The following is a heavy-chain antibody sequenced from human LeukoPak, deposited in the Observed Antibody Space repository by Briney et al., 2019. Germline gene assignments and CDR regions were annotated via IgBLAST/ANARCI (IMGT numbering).Heavy chain of an antibody. D-gene: IGHD6-19*01. J-gene: IGHJ6*02. CDR2: ISGSGGST. CDR3: AKDRGPYSSGWYVYYYYGMDV. CDR1: GFTFSSYA. V-gene: IGHV3-23*01. Sequence: GGSLRLSCAASGFTFSSYAMSWVRQAPGKGLEWVSAISGSGGSTYYADSVKGRFTISRDNSKNTLYLQMNSLRAEDTAVYYCAKDRGPYSSGWYVYYYYGMDVWGQGTTVTVSS.